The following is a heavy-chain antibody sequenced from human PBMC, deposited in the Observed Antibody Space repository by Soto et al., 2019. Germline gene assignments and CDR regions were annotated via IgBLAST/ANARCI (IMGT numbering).Heavy chain of an antibody. CDR1: GYTFTSYG. D-gene: IGHD2-2*01. V-gene: IGHV1-18*01. J-gene: IGHJ4*02. Sequence: ASVKVSCKASGYTFTSYGISWVRQAPGQGLEWMGWISAYNGNTNYAQKRQGRVTMTTDTSTSTAYMELRSLRSDDTAVYYCARDHGRRYCSSTSCRGTFDYWGQGTLVTVSS. CDR3: ARDHGRRYCSSTSCRGTFDY. CDR2: ISAYNGNT.